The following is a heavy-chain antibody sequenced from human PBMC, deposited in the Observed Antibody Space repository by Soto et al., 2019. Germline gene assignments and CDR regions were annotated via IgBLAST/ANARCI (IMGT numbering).Heavy chain of an antibody. Sequence: GGSLRLSCAASGFTFSSYAMSWVRQAPGKGLEWVSAISGSGGSTYYADSVKGRFTISRDNSKNTLYLQMNSLRAEDTAVYYCAKDDYYGSGSYYTQPTFDYWGQGTLVTVSS. V-gene: IGHV3-23*01. CDR1: GFTFSSYA. CDR3: AKDDYYGSGSYYTQPTFDY. J-gene: IGHJ4*02. CDR2: ISGSGGST. D-gene: IGHD3-10*01.